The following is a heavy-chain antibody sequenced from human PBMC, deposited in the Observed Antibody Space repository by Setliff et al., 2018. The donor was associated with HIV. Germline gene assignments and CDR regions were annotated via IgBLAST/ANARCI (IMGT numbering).Heavy chain of an antibody. D-gene: IGHD6-13*01. V-gene: IGHV4-39*01. CDR1: GGSISSSHSY. J-gene: IGHJ6*03. CDR2: IFYTGSAY. CDR3: ARVIAAAGFYYYYYMDV. Sequence: SETLSLTCTVSGGSISSSHSYWGWIRQPPGKGLEWIGSIFYTGSAYYYNPSLKSRVTISVDTSKNQFSLKLSSVTAAGTAVYYCARVIAAAGFYYYYYMDVWGKGTTVTVSS.